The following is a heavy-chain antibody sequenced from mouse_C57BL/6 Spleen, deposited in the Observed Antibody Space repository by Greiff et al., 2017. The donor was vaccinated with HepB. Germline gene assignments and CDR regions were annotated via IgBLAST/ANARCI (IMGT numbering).Heavy chain of an antibody. J-gene: IGHJ1*03. CDR3: ARRYGSSYDWYFDV. Sequence: QVQLQQPGAELVKPGASVKLSCKASGYTFTSYWMHWVKQRPGQGLEWIGMIHPNSGSTNYNEKFKSKATLTVDESSSTAYMQLSSLTSEDSAVYYCARRYGSSYDWYFDVWGTGTTVTVSS. V-gene: IGHV1-64*01. CDR2: IHPNSGST. D-gene: IGHD1-1*01. CDR1: GYTFTSYW.